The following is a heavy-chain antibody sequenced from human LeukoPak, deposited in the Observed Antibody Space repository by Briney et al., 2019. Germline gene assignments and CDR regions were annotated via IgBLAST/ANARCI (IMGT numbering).Heavy chain of an antibody. Sequence: SETLSLTCTVSGGSISSYYWSWIRQPPGEGLEWIGYISNSGSTNYNPCLKSRVTISVDTSKNQLSLKLSSVTAADTAVYHCVRLQPNTGEWAFDIWGQGTMVSVSS. CDR3: VRLQPNTGEWAFDI. V-gene: IGHV4-59*01. J-gene: IGHJ3*02. CDR1: GGSISSYY. D-gene: IGHD1-1*01. CDR2: ISNSGST.